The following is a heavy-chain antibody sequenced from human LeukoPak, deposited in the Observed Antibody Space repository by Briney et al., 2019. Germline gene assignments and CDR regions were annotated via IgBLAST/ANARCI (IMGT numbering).Heavy chain of an antibody. D-gene: IGHD6-19*01. J-gene: IGHJ4*02. CDR3: ARAAEYSSGWYLFDF. CDR1: GGSISNYY. Sequence: SETLSLTCTVSGGSISNYYWTWIRQPAGKGLEWIGRIYTSGGTNYNPSLKSRVTMSVDTSTNQSSLKLSPVTAADTAMYYCARAAEYSSGWYLFDFWGQGILVTVSA. V-gene: IGHV4-4*07. CDR2: IYTSGGT.